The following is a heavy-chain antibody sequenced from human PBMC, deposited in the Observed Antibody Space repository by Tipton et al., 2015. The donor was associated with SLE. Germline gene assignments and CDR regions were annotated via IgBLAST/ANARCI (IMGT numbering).Heavy chain of an antibody. CDR1: GGSFSGYY. J-gene: IGHJ4*02. Sequence: TLSLTCAVYGGSFSGYYWSWIRQPPGKGLEWIGEINHSGSTNYNPSLKSRVTISVDTSKNQFSLKLSSVTAADTAVYYCATDYDFWIGYLGYWGQGTLVTVSS. CDR2: INHSGST. V-gene: IGHV4-34*01. D-gene: IGHD3-3*01. CDR3: ATDYDFWIGYLGY.